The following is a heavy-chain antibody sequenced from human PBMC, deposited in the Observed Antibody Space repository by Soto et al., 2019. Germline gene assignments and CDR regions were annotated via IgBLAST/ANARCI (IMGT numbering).Heavy chain of an antibody. CDR1: GFTFSRNA. CDR3: ARGGSDYYFDY. J-gene: IGHJ4*02. D-gene: IGHD2-21*02. V-gene: IGHV3-64*01. CDR2: ISSNGGST. Sequence: PVGSLRLSCAASGFTFSRNAMHWVRQAPGKGLEYVSAISSNGGSTYYGNSVKGRFTISRDNSKNTLYLQMGSLRAEDMAVYYCARGGSDYYFDYWGQGTLVTVSS.